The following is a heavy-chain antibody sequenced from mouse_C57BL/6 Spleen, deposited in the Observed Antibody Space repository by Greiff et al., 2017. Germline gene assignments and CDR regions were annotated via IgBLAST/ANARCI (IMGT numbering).Heavy chain of an antibody. CDR1: GYTFTGYW. J-gene: IGHJ3*01. Sequence: QVQLKESGAELMKPGASVKLSCKATGYTFTGYWIEWVKQRPGHGLEWIGEILPGSGSTNYNEKFKGKAPLTADTSSKTAYMQLSSLPTEESAIYYCARRVYYYGSSLFAYWGQGTLVTVSA. CDR3: ARRVYYYGSSLFAY. D-gene: IGHD1-1*01. V-gene: IGHV1-9*01. CDR2: ILPGSGST.